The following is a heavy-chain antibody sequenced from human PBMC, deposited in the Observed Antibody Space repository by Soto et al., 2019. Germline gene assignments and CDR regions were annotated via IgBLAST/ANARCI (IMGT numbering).Heavy chain of an antibody. CDR1: GFSISNSDYY. V-gene: IGHV4-39*01. D-gene: IGHD5-12*01. J-gene: IGHJ4*02. Sequence: SETLSLTCTVSGFSISNSDYYWAWIRQPPGRGLEWIGSVYYSGNTYYGPSLKSRVTLSVDTSKNQFSLKLSSVTAADTAVYYCARHPNSGWLGYWGQGILVTVSS. CDR2: VYYSGNT. CDR3: ARHPNSGWLGY.